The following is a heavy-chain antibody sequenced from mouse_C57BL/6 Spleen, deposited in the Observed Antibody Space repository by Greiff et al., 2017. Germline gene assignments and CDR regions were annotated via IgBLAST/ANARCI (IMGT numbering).Heavy chain of an antibody. CDR3: AIGYYGSSYYLDY. J-gene: IGHJ2*01. CDR1: GYTFTSYW. D-gene: IGHD1-1*01. CDR2: IHPSDSDT. V-gene: IGHV1-74*01. Sequence: QVQLKQPGAELVKPGASVKVSCKASGYTFTSYWMPWVKQRPGQGLEWIGSIHPSDSDTNYNQKFKGKATLTVDKSSSTAYMQLSSLTSEDSAVYDCAIGYYGSSYYLDYWGQGTTLTVAS.